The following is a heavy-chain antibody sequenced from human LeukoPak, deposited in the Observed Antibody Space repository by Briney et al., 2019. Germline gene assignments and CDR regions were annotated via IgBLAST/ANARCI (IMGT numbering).Heavy chain of an antibody. Sequence: GGSLRLSCAASGFTFSSYSMNWVRQAPGKGLEWVSYISSSSSTIYYADSVKGRFTISRDNAKNSLYLQMNSLRAEDTAVYYCARGDYLVVYDYWGQGTLVTVSS. CDR1: GFTFSSYS. CDR3: ARGDYLVVYDY. J-gene: IGHJ4*02. CDR2: ISSSSSTI. V-gene: IGHV3-48*04. D-gene: IGHD2-21*01.